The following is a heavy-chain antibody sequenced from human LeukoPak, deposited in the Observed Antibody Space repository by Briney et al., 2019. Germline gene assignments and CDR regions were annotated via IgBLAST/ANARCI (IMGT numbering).Heavy chain of an antibody. CDR1: GFTSSSYW. CDR3: AKDLVIAAEVVNY. D-gene: IGHD6-13*01. CDR2: IKQDGSEK. Sequence: GGFLRLSCAASGFTSSSYWMSWVRQAPGKGLEWVANIKQDGSEKYYVDSVKGRFTISRDNAKNSLYLQVNSLRAEDTAVYYCAKDLVIAAEVVNYWGQGTLVTVSS. V-gene: IGHV3-7*01. J-gene: IGHJ4*02.